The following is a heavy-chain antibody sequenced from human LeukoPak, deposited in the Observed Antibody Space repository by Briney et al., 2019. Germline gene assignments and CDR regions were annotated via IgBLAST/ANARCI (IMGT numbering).Heavy chain of an antibody. CDR2: IHLGDSDT. V-gene: IGHV5-51*01. CDR3: ARHGGYYDFWSGRLYFDL. CDR1: GSSFTGYW. Sequence: GESLQISCKGSGSSFTGYWIGWVRQLPGKGLEWMGIIHLGDSDTRYSPSFQGQVTISADKSTNTAYLQWSSLKASDTAIYYCARHGGYYDFWSGRLYFDLWGRGTLVTVSS. J-gene: IGHJ2*01. D-gene: IGHD3-3*01.